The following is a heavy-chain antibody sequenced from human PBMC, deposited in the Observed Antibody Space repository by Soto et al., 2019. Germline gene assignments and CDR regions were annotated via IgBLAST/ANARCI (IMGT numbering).Heavy chain of an antibody. CDR2: IIPMFATV. D-gene: IGHD2-15*01. Sequence: SVKVSCKASGGSVRRYAVSWVRQAPGQGLEWMGGIIPMFATVNYAQKFRGRVTITADESTATVYLDLSSLRSEDTAVYYCARLRESCSTGSCYTAAFDIWGQGTLVTVSS. V-gene: IGHV1-69*13. J-gene: IGHJ3*02. CDR3: ARLRESCSTGSCYTAAFDI. CDR1: GGSVRRYA.